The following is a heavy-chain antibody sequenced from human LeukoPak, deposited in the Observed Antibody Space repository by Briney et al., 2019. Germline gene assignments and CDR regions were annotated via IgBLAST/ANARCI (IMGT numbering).Heavy chain of an antibody. CDR3: ARGLTQIPRLATGLGH. Sequence: GGSLRLSCAASGFTFSSYGMHWVRQAPGKGLEWVAVIWYDGSNKYYADSVKGRFTISRDNSKNTLYLQMNSLRAEDTAVYYCARGLTQIPRLATGLGHWGQGTLVTVSS. CDR1: GFTFSSYG. V-gene: IGHV3-33*01. CDR2: IWYDGSNK. J-gene: IGHJ4*02. D-gene: IGHD2-21*02.